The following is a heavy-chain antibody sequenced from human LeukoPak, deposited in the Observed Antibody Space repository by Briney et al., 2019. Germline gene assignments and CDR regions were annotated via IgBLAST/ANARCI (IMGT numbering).Heavy chain of an antibody. CDR3: ARDSRWGWLQSGGDYFDN. J-gene: IGHJ4*02. CDR2: ISYDGNKK. D-gene: IGHD5-24*01. CDR1: GFTFSSYA. Sequence: PGGSLRLSCAASGFTFSSYAMHWVRQAPGKGLEWVAVISYDGNKKYYADSVKGRFTISRDNSKSTLSLQMNTLRAEDTAVYYCARDSRWGWLQSGGDYFDNWGQGTLVTVSS. V-gene: IGHV3-30-3*01.